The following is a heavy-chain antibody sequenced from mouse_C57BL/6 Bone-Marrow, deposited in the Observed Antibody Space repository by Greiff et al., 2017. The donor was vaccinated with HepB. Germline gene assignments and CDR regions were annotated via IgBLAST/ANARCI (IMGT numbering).Heavy chain of an antibody. V-gene: IGHV3-8*01. D-gene: IGHD1-1*01. J-gene: IGHJ4*01. CDR3: ARGGGTTVSPYYYAMDY. CDR2: ISYSGST. CDR1: GYSITSDY. Sequence: EVKLQESGPGLAKPSQTLSLTCSVTGYSITSDYWNWIRKFPGNKLEYMGYISYSGSTYYTPSLKSRISITRDTSKNQYYLQLNSVTTEDTATYYCARGGGTTVSPYYYAMDYWGQGTSVTVSS.